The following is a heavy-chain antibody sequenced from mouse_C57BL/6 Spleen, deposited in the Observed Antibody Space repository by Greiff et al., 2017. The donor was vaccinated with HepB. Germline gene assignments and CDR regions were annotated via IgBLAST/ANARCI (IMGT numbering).Heavy chain of an antibody. V-gene: IGHV5-4*03. CDR1: GFTFSSYA. CDR3: ARRGDIYYAMDY. Sequence: EVQLVESGGGLVKPGGSLKLSCAASGFTFSSYAMSWVRQTPEKRLEWVATISDGGSYTYYPDNVKGRFTISRDNAKNNLYLQMSHLKSEDTAMYYCARRGDIYYAMDYWGQGTSVTVSS. CDR2: ISDGGSYT. J-gene: IGHJ4*01.